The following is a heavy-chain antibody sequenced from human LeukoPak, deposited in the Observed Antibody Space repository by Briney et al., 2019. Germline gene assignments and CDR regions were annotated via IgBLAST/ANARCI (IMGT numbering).Heavy chain of an antibody. D-gene: IGHD2-21*02. V-gene: IGHV3-7*01. Sequence: GGSLRLSCAASGFTFSSYAMSWVRQAPGKGLEWVANIKQDGSEKYYVDSVKGRFTISRDNAKNSLYLQMNSLRAEDTAVYYCARLIVRPIVVVTAINYYYYMDVWGKGTTVTISS. CDR1: GFTFSSYA. CDR2: IKQDGSEK. CDR3: ARLIVRPIVVVTAINYYYYMDV. J-gene: IGHJ6*03.